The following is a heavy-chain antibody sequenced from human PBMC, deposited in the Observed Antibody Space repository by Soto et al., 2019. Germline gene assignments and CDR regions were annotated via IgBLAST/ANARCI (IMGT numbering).Heavy chain of an antibody. V-gene: IGHV5-51*01. CDR2: IYPGDSDT. CDR3: ARRIDGFTPHFDY. D-gene: IGHD2-15*01. J-gene: IGHJ4*02. Sequence: GESLKISCKGSGYSFTSHWIGWVRQMPGEGLEWMGIIYPGDSDTRYSPSFQGQVTISADNSVSTAYLQWSSLKASDTAMYYCARRIDGFTPHFDYWGQGTLVTVSS. CDR1: GYSFTSHW.